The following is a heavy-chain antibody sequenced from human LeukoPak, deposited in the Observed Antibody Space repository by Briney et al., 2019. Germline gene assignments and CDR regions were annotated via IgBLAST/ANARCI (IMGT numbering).Heavy chain of an antibody. V-gene: IGHV1-2*02. CDR1: GYTFTSYG. Sequence: ASVKVSCKASGYTFTSYGISWVRQAPGQGLEWMGWINPNSGGTNYAQKFQGRVTMTRDTSISTAYMELSRLRSDDTAVYYCARDPTTVTTGNWFDPWGQGTLVTVSS. D-gene: IGHD4-17*01. CDR3: ARDPTTVTTGNWFDP. CDR2: INPNSGGT. J-gene: IGHJ5*02.